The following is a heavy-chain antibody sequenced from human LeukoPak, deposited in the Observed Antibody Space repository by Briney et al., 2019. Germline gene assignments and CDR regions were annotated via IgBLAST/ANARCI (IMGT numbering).Heavy chain of an antibody. Sequence: SETLSLTCAVYGGSFSGYYWSWIRQPPGKGLEWNGEINHSGSTNYNPSLKSRVTISVDTSKNQFSLKLSSVTAADTAVYYCARGSFTRAAAAYNWFDPWGQGTLVTVSS. V-gene: IGHV4-34*01. CDR2: INHSGST. J-gene: IGHJ5*02. CDR1: GGSFSGYY. D-gene: IGHD6-13*01. CDR3: ARGSFTRAAAAYNWFDP.